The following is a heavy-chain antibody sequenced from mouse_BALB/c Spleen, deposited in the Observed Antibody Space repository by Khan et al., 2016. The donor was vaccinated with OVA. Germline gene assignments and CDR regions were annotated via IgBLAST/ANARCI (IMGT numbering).Heavy chain of an antibody. CDR2: ISSGRDYT. V-gene: IGHV5-6*01. Sequence: EVELVESGGDLVKPGGSLKLSCPASGFSYSSYSMSWVRQTPDKRLDWIATISSGRDYTYYPHIVKGRITIPRDNAKKPLYLQIRSLKSEDTAMYYCSSHLTGSFAYWGQGTLVTVSA. J-gene: IGHJ3*01. D-gene: IGHD4-1*01. CDR1: GFSYSSYS. CDR3: SSHLTGSFAY.